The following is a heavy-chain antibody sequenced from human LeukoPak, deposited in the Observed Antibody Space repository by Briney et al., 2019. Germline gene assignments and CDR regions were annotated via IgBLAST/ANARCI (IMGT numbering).Heavy chain of an antibody. CDR3: AKDISATTDHFDY. Sequence: GGSLRLSCAASGFTFSSYGMHWVRQAPGKGLEWVAVISYDGSNKYYADSVKGRFTISRDNSKNTLYLQTNSLRAEDTAVYYCAKDISATTDHFDYWGQGTLVTVSS. J-gene: IGHJ4*02. D-gene: IGHD4-17*01. CDR2: ISYDGSNK. CDR1: GFTFSSYG. V-gene: IGHV3-30*18.